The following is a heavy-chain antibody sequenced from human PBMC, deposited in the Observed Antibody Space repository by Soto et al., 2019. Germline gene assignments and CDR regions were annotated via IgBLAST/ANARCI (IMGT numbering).Heavy chain of an antibody. D-gene: IGHD2-21*01. Sequence: SETLSLTFVVSGGSLSDYFWSWIRQPPGMALEWIGEINHLGSINYNPSLKSRVTVSVDTSKNQFSLTLNSVTAADTATYYCARGGISHWAYFYYMDVWDRGTTVTVSS. V-gene: IGHV4-34*01. CDR1: GGSLSDYF. J-gene: IGHJ6*03. CDR2: INHLGSI. CDR3: ARGGISHWAYFYYMDV.